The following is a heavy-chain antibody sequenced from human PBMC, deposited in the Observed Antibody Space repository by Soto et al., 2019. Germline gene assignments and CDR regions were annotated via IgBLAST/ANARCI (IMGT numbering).Heavy chain of an antibody. Sequence: PGGSLRLSCAASGFTFSNYGMHWVRQAPGKGLEWVAVIWYDGSNKYYVDSVKGRFTISRDNSKNTLYLQMNSLRAEDTAVYYCARDSYGMDVWGQGTTVTVSS. J-gene: IGHJ6*02. CDR3: ARDSYGMDV. V-gene: IGHV3-33*01. CDR2: IWYDGSNK. CDR1: GFTFSNYG.